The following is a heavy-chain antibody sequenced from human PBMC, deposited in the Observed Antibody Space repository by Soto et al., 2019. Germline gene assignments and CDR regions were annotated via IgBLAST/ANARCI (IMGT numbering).Heavy chain of an antibody. D-gene: IGHD5-18*01. CDR3: ARDAGYSYGHWFDC. CDR2: IYYSGST. J-gene: IGHJ4*02. V-gene: IGHV4-31*03. CDR1: CGSISSCGYY. Sequence: SETLALTCPVSCGSISSCGYYWTWIRQHPVKGLEWIGYIYYSGSTYYNPSLQSRLTISVDTSKNQFSLNLSSVTAADTAIYYCARDAGYSYGHWFDCWGERTLVPVSS.